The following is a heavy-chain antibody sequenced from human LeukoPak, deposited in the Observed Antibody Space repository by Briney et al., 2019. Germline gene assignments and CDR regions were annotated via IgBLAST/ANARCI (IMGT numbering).Heavy chain of an antibody. CDR1: GFILSSYW. CDR2: IEQHGSEK. CDR3: ARNLLGYKAVDY. Sequence: PGGSLRLSCAASGFILSSYWMTWVRQAPGKGLEWVANIEQHGSEKCYVDSVKGRFTISRDNAKNSLYLQMNSLRAEDAAVYYCARNLLGYKAVDYWGQGTLVTVSS. J-gene: IGHJ4*02. D-gene: IGHD3-9*01. V-gene: IGHV3-7*01.